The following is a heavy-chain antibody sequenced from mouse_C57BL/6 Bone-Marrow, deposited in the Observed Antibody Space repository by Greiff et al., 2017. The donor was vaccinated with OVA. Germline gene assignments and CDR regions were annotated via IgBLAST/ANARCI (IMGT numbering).Heavy chain of an antibody. J-gene: IGHJ4*01. V-gene: IGHV5-6*01. CDR3: ARRDYSNYDYAIDY. CDR1: GFTFSSYG. D-gene: IGHD2-5*01. Sequence: DVQLVESGGDLVKPGGSLKLSCAASGFTFSSYGMSWVRQTPDKRLEWVATISSGGSYTYYPDSVKGRFTSYRDNANSTLYLQMSSLKSEDTAMYYCARRDYSNYDYAIDYWGQGTSVTVSS. CDR2: ISSGGSYT.